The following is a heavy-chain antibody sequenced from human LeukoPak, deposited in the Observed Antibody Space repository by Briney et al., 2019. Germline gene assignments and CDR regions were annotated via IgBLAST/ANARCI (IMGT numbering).Heavy chain of an antibody. Sequence: ASVKLSCRASVYTFTIHYMHWVRQPHAQGLEWVGIINSSGGSTGYAQEFQGRVTITRDTSTSTVYMELSSLRSEDTAVYCCARLEGGSGWSDYWGQGTLVAVSS. D-gene: IGHD6-19*01. J-gene: IGHJ4*02. CDR2: INSSGGST. CDR3: ARLEGGSGWSDY. V-gene: IGHV1-46*01. CDR1: VYTFTIHY.